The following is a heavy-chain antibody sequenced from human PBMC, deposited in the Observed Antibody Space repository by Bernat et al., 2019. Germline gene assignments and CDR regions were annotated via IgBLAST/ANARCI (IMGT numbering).Heavy chain of an antibody. V-gene: IGHV3-30-3*01. CDR2: ISYDGSNK. J-gene: IGHJ4*02. D-gene: IGHD6-6*01. CDR1: GFTFSSYA. CDR3: GRGLRGGGGSSSELDY. Sequence: QVQLVESGGGVVQPGRSLRLSCAASGFTFSSYAMHWVRQAPGKGLEWVAVISYDGSNKYYADAVKGRFTIPRDNAKNTLYLQMNSRRAEDTAVYYWGRGLRGGGGSSSELDYWGQGTLVTVSS.